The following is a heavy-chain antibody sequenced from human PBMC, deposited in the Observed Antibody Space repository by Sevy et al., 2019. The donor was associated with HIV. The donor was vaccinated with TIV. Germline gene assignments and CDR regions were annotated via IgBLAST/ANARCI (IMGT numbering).Heavy chain of an antibody. Sequence: GGCLRLSCAASGFTFTRYWMTWVRQAPGKGLQWLGNINEDGTEKYYRDSVRGRFTISRDNAKKSLHLQMNSLRVDDTGVYSRARDVAAGDFWGQGTLVTVSS. V-gene: IGHV3-7*01. CDR2: INEDGTEK. CDR3: ARDVAAGDF. J-gene: IGHJ4*02. CDR1: GFTFTRYW. D-gene: IGHD2-21*01.